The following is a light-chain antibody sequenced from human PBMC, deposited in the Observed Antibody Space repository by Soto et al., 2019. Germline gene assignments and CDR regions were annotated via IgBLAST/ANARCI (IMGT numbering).Light chain of an antibody. J-gene: IGKJ4*01. V-gene: IGKV3-15*01. Sequence: EIVMTQSPATLSVSPGERATLSCRASQSISRNLAWYQQKPSQAPRLLIYGASTRATGIPARFSGSGSGTEFTLTISSLQSEDFAVYYCQQFNTWPPVTFGGGTKVEIK. CDR2: GAS. CDR3: QQFNTWPPVT. CDR1: QSISRN.